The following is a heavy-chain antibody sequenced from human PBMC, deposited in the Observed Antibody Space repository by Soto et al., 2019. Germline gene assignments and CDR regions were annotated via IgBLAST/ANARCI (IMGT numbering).Heavy chain of an antibody. CDR2: IRSSSYI. D-gene: IGHD4-4*01. Sequence: GGSLRLSCAASGFTFSSYSMNWVRQAPGKGLEWVSSIRSSSYIYYADSVKGRFTISRDNAKNSLYLQMNSLRAEDTAVYDCARDPSYSNYPYNWFDPWGQGTLVTVSS. V-gene: IGHV3-21*01. CDR3: ARDPSYSNYPYNWFDP. J-gene: IGHJ5*02. CDR1: GFTFSSYS.